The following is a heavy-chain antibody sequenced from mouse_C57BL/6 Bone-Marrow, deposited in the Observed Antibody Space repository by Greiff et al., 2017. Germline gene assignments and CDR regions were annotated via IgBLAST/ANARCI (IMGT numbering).Heavy chain of an antibody. J-gene: IGHJ3*01. CDR1: GYAFSSSW. V-gene: IGHV1-82*01. CDR2: IYPGDGDT. Sequence: QVQLKESGPELVKPGASVKISCKASGYAFSSSWMNWVKQRPGKGLEWIGRIYPGDGDTNYNGKFKGKATLTADKSSSTAYMQLSSLTSEDSAVYFCARTYDGYYDWCAYWGQGTLVTVSA. CDR3: ARTYDGYYDWCAY. D-gene: IGHD2-3*01.